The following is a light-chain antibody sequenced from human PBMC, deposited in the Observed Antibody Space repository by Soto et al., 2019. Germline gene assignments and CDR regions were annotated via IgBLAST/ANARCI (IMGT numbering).Light chain of an antibody. CDR2: DAS. V-gene: IGKV1-5*01. J-gene: IGKJ4*01. CDR3: QQYQSFSLT. Sequence: DIQMTQSPSTLSASVGDRVTITCRASQSISSWLAWYQQKPGKAPNLLIYDASSLQSGVPPRFSGSGSGTEFTLTISSLQPDDFATYYCQQYQSFSLTFGGGTKVDIK. CDR1: QSISSW.